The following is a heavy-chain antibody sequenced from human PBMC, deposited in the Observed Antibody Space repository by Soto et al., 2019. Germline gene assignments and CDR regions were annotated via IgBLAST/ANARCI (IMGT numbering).Heavy chain of an antibody. J-gene: IGHJ3*02. D-gene: IGHD3-10*01. CDR1: GFTFSSYG. CDR2: IWYDGSNK. CDR3: ATSTSSDYYGSGRNKIGRADAFDI. V-gene: IGHV3-33*01. Sequence: GGSLRLSCAASGFTFSSYGMHWVRQAPGKGLEWVAVIWYDGSNKYYADSVKGRFTISRDNSKNTLYLQMNSLRAEATAVYYCATSTSSDYYGSGRNKIGRADAFDIWGQGTMVTVSS.